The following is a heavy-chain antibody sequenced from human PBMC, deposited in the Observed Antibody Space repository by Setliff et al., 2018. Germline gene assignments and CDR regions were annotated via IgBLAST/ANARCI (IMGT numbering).Heavy chain of an antibody. CDR3: ARDGSVRGVDEYFDY. D-gene: IGHD1-26*01. J-gene: IGHJ4*02. CDR2: LSPADKAI. V-gene: IGHV3-23*01. Sequence: GGSLRLSCEASGFIFSNYAMDWVRQAPGKGLEWVAGLSPADKAIQYADSVKGRFAISRDNSKSTLYLQMNNLRAEDTAVYFCARDGSVRGVDEYFDYWGQGTLVTVSS. CDR1: GFIFSNYA.